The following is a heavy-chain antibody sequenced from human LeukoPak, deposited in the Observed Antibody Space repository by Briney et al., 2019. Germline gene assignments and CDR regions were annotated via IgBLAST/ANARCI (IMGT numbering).Heavy chain of an antibody. J-gene: IGHJ5*02. D-gene: IGHD3-10*01. CDR2: IYYSGST. CDR1: GGSISSSSYY. Sequence: PSETLSLTCTVSGGSISSSSYYWGWIRQPPGKGLEWIGSIYYSGSTYYNPSLKSRVTISVDTSKNQFSLKLSSVTAADTAVYYCARGESARSWFDPWGQGTLVTVSS. V-gene: IGHV4-39*07. CDR3: ARGESARSWFDP.